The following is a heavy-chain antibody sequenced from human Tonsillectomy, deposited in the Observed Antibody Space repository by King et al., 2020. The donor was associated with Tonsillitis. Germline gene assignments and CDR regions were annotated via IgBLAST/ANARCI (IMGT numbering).Heavy chain of an antibody. D-gene: IGHD5-18*01. CDR2: IYWDDDE. CDR3: THTAMASIDY. Sequence: TLKESGPTLVKPTQTLTLTCTFSGFSLSTSGVGVAWIRQPPGKALEWLALIYWDDDERYSPSLKSRLTVTKDTSRNQVVLTMTMMDPMDTGTYYCTHTAMASIDYWGQGTLVTVSS. J-gene: IGHJ4*02. CDR1: GFSLSTSGVG. V-gene: IGHV2-5*02.